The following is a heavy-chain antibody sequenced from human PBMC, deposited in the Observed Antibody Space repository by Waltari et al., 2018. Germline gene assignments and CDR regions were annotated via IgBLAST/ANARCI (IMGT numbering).Heavy chain of an antibody. CDR2: IIPIFGTA. Sequence: QVQMVQSGAEVKKPGSSVKVSGKASGGTFSSYANSWVRPAPGQGLEWMGGIIPIFGTANYAQKFQGRVTITTDESTSTAYMELSSLRSEDTAVYYCARDIPGNWFDPWGQGTLVTVSS. CDR1: GGTFSSYA. J-gene: IGHJ5*02. CDR3: ARDIPGNWFDP. V-gene: IGHV1-69*05.